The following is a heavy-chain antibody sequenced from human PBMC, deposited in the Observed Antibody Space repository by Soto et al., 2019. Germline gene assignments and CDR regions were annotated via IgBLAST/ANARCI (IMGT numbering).Heavy chain of an antibody. CDR3: ARDRDYDILTGYSFRYYCYGLDV. D-gene: IGHD3-9*01. Sequence: ASVKVSCKASGYTFTSYGISWVRQAPGQGLEWMGWISAYNGNTNYAQKLQGRVTMTTDTSTSTAYMELRSLRSDDTAVYYCARDRDYDILTGYSFRYYCYGLDVWAQGTTVTGS. J-gene: IGHJ6*02. CDR2: ISAYNGNT. CDR1: GYTFTSYG. V-gene: IGHV1-18*01.